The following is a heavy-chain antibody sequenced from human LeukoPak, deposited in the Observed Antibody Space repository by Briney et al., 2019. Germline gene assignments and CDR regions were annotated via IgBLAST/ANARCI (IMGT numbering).Heavy chain of an antibody. V-gene: IGHV3-7*01. Sequence: GGSLRLSCAASGFTFSSYAMSWVRQAPGKGLEWVANIKQDGSEKYYVDSVKGRFTISRDNANNSLYLQMNSLRAEDTAVYYCAREAHDSSGYYYPSDFDYWGQGTLVTVSS. D-gene: IGHD3-22*01. CDR2: IKQDGSEK. CDR1: GFTFSSYA. J-gene: IGHJ4*02. CDR3: AREAHDSSGYYYPSDFDY.